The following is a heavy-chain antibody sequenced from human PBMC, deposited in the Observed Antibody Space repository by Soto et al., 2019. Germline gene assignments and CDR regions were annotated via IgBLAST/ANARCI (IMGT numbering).Heavy chain of an antibody. CDR3: ARGMTPPGAPAWYYFDS. CDR1: GASITGRFF. V-gene: IGHV4-4*07. J-gene: IGHJ4*02. D-gene: IGHD2-8*02. CDR2: FSLSGTT. Sequence: PSETLSLTCTVSGASITGRFFWSWIRQPAGKGLEWIGRFSLSGTTNYNPSLRSRVTMSADVSKNQFSLRLTSVTAADTALYYCARGMTPPGAPAWYYFDSWGQGTLVTVSS.